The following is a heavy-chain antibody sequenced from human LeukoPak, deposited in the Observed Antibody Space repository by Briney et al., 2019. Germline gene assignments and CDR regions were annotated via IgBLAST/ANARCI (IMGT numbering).Heavy chain of an antibody. D-gene: IGHD6-13*01. CDR1: GYTFTSYD. CDR2: MNPNSGNT. CDR3: ARGVKYSSSWYRRNDAFDI. Sequence: GASVKVSCKASGYTFTSYDINWVRQATGQGLEWMGWMNPNSGNTGYAQKFQGRVTMTRNTSISTAYMELSSLRSEDTGVYYCARGVKYSSSWYRRNDAFDIWGQGTMVTVSS. J-gene: IGHJ3*02. V-gene: IGHV1-8*01.